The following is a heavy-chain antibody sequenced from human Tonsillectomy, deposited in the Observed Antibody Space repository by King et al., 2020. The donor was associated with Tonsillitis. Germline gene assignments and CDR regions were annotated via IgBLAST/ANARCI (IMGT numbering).Heavy chain of an antibody. CDR2: IDPSDSYT. CDR1: GYSFTDYC. Sequence: QLVQSGAEVKKPGESLRISCKASGYSFTDYCISWVRQMPGKGLEWMGRIDPSDSYTDYSPSFQGHVTIPTDKSISTAYLQLNSLKASDTAVYYCASLWPVDYWGQGTLVSVSS. J-gene: IGHJ4*02. D-gene: IGHD2-21*01. V-gene: IGHV5-10-1*03. CDR3: ASLWPVDY.